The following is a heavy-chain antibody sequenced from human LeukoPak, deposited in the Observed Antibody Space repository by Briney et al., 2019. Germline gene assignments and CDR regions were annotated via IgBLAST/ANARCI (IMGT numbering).Heavy chain of an antibody. Sequence: ASVKVSCKASGYTFTSYGISWVRQAPGQGLEWMGWISAYNGNTNYAQKLQGRVTMTTDTSTNTAYMELRSLRSDDTAVYYCARDPGDIAAAGTGYFDYWGQGTLVTVSS. CDR1: GYTFTSYG. V-gene: IGHV1-18*01. J-gene: IGHJ4*02. D-gene: IGHD6-13*01. CDR2: ISAYNGNT. CDR3: ARDPGDIAAAGTGYFDY.